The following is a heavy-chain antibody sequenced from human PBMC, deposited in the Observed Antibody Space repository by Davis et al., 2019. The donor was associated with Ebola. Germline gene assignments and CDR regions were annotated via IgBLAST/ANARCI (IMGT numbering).Heavy chain of an antibody. Sequence: PGGSLRLSCAASGLSFSTYWMSWVRQTPDKGLEFVANINQGGSVKNYVDSVKGRFTISRDSAKNSLYLQMNSLRAEDTAVYYCARDPGSSSFDYWGQGSLVTVSS. D-gene: IGHD6-6*01. CDR1: GLSFSTYW. J-gene: IGHJ4*02. V-gene: IGHV3-7*03. CDR3: ARDPGSSSFDY. CDR2: INQGGSVK.